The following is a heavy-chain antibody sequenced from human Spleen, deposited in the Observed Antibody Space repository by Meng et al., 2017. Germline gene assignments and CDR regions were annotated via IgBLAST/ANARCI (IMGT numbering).Heavy chain of an antibody. J-gene: IGHJ6*02. Sequence: KVSCKGSESTFTTYWIGWVRQMPGKGLEWMGIIYPGDSDARYSPSFHGQVTMSADKSISTAYLQWSSLKDSDTAMYYCARTYCSGGSCYADYYYGMDVWGQGTTVTVSS. CDR2: IYPGDSDA. V-gene: IGHV5-51*01. CDR1: ESTFTTYW. D-gene: IGHD2-15*01. CDR3: ARTYCSGGSCYADYYYGMDV.